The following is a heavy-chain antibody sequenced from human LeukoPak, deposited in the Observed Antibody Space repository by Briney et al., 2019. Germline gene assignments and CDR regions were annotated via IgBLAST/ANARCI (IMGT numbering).Heavy chain of an antibody. CDR2: ISYDGNNK. J-gene: IGHJ4*02. D-gene: IGHD2-2*01. CDR1: GFTFSSYA. CDR3: ARGSGYCSSTSCSIFDY. Sequence: GGSLRLSCAASGFTFSSYAIHWVRQAPGKGLEWVTIISYDGNNKYYADSVKGRFTISRDNSKNTLYLQMNSLRAEDTAVYYCARGSGYCSSTSCSIFDYWCQGTLVTVSS. V-gene: IGHV3-30*04.